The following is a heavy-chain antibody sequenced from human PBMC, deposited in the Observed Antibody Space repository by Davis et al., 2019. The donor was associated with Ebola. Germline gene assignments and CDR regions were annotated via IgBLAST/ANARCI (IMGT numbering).Heavy chain of an antibody. J-gene: IGHJ3*02. D-gene: IGHD3-22*01. CDR1: GYRFTSYY. CDR3: AREGGRYYDSSGYVFDI. Sequence: ASVKVPCKASGYRFTSYYMHWVRQAPGQGLEWMGIINPITGGTSYAQNFQVRVNMTRDTSTSTVYMELSSLRSEDTAVYYCAREGGRYYDSSGYVFDIRGQGTMVKVSS. CDR2: INPITGGT. V-gene: IGHV1-46*01.